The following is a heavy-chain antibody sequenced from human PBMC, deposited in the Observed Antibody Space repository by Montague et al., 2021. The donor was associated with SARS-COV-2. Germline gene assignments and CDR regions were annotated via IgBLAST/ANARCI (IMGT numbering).Heavy chain of an antibody. CDR1: GGSLKIDSSY. CDR3: ARGGNSFDD. J-gene: IGHJ4*02. V-gene: IGHV4-61*02. CDR2: IFSGGSP. Sequence: TLSLTCTISGGSLKIDSSYWSWVRQPAGKGLEWIGRIFSGGSPDYSPSLKSRVAISLDTSNYRFFLRLTSVTAADTAVYFCARGGNSFDDWGQGILVTVSS.